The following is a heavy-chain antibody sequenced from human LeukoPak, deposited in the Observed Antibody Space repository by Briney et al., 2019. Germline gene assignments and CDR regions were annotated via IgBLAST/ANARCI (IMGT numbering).Heavy chain of an antibody. Sequence: SETLSLTCTVSGGSLSGHFWSWFRRPPGKGLENVGYIHSSGSTNYNPSYTSRFTVSLEMSKNQFSLSLSYVTAADTAVYYCARDPGDTDWYNFDFWGQGILVTVSS. CDR1: GGSLSGHF. J-gene: IGHJ4*02. D-gene: IGHD3-9*01. CDR3: ARDPGDTDWYNFDF. V-gene: IGHV4-59*11. CDR2: IHSSGST.